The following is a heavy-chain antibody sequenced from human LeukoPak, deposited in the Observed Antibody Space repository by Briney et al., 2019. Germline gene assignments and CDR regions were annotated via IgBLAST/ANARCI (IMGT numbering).Heavy chain of an antibody. CDR3: ARGGAYGSGNHYRGGAFDI. J-gene: IGHJ3*02. D-gene: IGHD3-10*01. V-gene: IGHV3-53*01. CDR2: IYRGGST. CDR1: GFSVSDNY. Sequence: SGGSLRLSCATSGFSVSDNYMTWVRQAPEKGLEWVTVIYRGGSTYYADSVKGRFTISRDNSKNMVYLQMNSLRVEDTAVYYCARGGAYGSGNHYRGGAFDIWGQGTMVTVSS.